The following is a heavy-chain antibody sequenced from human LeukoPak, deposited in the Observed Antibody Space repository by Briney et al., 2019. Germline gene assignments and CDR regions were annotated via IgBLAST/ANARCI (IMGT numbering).Heavy chain of an antibody. CDR1: GFTFRNAW. Sequence: NSGGSLRLSCAASGFTFRNAWVSWVRQAPGKGLEWVGRIKSKTDGGTTDYAAPVKGRFTISRDDSKNTLYLQMNSLKTEDTAVYYCTTDNSGSYHGAYYFDYWGQGTLVTVSS. J-gene: IGHJ4*02. V-gene: IGHV3-15*01. CDR3: TTDNSGSYHGAYYFDY. D-gene: IGHD1-26*01. CDR2: IKSKTDGGTT.